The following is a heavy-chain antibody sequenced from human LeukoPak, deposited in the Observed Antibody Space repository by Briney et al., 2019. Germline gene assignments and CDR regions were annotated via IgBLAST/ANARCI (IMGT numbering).Heavy chain of an antibody. Sequence: GGSLRLSCAASGFTFSNAWMTWVRQAPGKGLEWVGRIYRNADGGTTDYAAPVKGRFTISRDDSKNTLYLEMNSLKTEDTAVYYCTTDSYCSTTTCYASSNYYYGLDAWGQGTSVTVSS. CDR2: IYRNADGGTT. CDR3: TTDSYCSTTTCYASSNYYYGLDA. V-gene: IGHV3-15*05. CDR1: GFTFSNAW. J-gene: IGHJ6*02. D-gene: IGHD2-2*01.